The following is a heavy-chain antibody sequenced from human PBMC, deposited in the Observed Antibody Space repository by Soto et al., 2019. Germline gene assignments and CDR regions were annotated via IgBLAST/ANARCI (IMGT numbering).Heavy chain of an antibody. J-gene: IGHJ6*02. V-gene: IGHV4-4*02. CDR2: IYHSGST. D-gene: IGHD2-2*01. CDR3: ARDDHIVVVPTSLGAMDV. Sequence: SETQSLTYAVYGGYISSNKGWSWVRQPPGKGLEWIGEIYHSGSTNYNPSLKSRVTISLDKSKNQFSLRLTSVTAADSAVYYCARDDHIVVVPTSLGAMDVWGQGTTVTVSS. CDR1: GGYISSNKG.